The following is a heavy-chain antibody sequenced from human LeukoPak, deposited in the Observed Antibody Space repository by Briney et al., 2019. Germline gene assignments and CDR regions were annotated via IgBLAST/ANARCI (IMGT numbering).Heavy chain of an antibody. D-gene: IGHD6-13*01. Sequence: SSVKVSCKASGYTFTGYYMHWVRQAPGQGLEWMGWIDPNGGGTKYARKFQGGVTMARDTSISTAYMELSRLTSDDTAVYYCARGGGLAVAGTRFDYWGQGTLVTVSS. CDR3: ARGGGLAVAGTRFDY. CDR2: IDPNGGGT. J-gene: IGHJ4*02. CDR1: GYTFTGYY. V-gene: IGHV1-2*02.